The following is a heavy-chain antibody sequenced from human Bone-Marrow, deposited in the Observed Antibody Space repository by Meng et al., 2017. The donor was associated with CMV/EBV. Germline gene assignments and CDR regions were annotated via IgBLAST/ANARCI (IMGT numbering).Heavy chain of an antibody. D-gene: IGHD6-6*01. V-gene: IGHV3-43*01. J-gene: IGHJ4*02. CDR2: ISWDGGST. CDR3: AKDIGSYSSSSYFDY. Sequence: GGSLRLSCAASGFTFDDYTMLWVRQAPGKGLEWVSLISWDGGSTYYADSVKGRFTISRDNSKNSLYLQMNSLRTEDTALYYCAKDIGSYSSSSYFDYWGQGTLVTVSS. CDR1: GFTFDDYT.